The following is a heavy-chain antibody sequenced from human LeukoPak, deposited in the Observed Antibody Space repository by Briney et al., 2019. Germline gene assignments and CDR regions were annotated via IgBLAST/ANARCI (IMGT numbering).Heavy chain of an antibody. J-gene: IGHJ4*02. V-gene: IGHV3-30*03. D-gene: IGHD3-22*01. CDR1: GFTFSSYG. Sequence: GGSLRLSCAASGFTFSSYGMHWVRQAPGKGLEWVAVISYDGSNKYYADSVKGRFTISRDNAKNSLYLQMNSLRAEDTAVYYCARVGVYDSTEWAPIFDYWGQGTLVTVSS. CDR2: ISYDGSNK. CDR3: ARVGVYDSTEWAPIFDY.